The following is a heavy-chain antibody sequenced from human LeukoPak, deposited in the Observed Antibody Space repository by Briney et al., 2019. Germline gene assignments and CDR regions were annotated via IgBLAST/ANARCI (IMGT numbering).Heavy chain of an antibody. V-gene: IGHV4-34*01. CDR3: ARGPSHGGKYRGFFDY. Sequence: SETLSLTCAVYGESFSGFYWSWIRRPPGKGLEWIGEINHSGTTNYSPSRKSRVIISTDTSKNQFSVRLMSVTASDTAVYYCARGPSHGGKYRGFFDYWGQGTLVAVSS. D-gene: IGHD4-23*01. CDR1: GESFSGFY. CDR2: INHSGTT. J-gene: IGHJ4*02.